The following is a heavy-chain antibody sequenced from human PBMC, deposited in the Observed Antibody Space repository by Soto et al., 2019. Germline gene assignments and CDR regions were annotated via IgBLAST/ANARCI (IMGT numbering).Heavy chain of an antibody. CDR1: GFTFSSYG. J-gene: IGHJ4*02. CDR3: ARDPPRNGVPPPGFDY. D-gene: IGHD2-8*01. Sequence: GGSLRLSCAASGFTFSSYGMHWVRQAPGKGLEWVAVIWYYVSNKYYADSVKGRFTISRDNSKNTLYLQMNSLRAEDTAVYYCARDPPRNGVPPPGFDYWGQGPLVTVSS. CDR2: IWYYVSNK. V-gene: IGHV3-33*01.